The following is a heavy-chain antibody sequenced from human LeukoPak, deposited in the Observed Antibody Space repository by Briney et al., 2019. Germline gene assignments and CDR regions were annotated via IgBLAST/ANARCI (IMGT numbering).Heavy chain of an antibody. D-gene: IGHD2-15*01. V-gene: IGHV4-39*01. CDR2: IYYSGSS. J-gene: IGHJ6*03. CDR1: GGSISSRSYC. Sequence: PSETLSLTCTVSGGSISSRSYCWGWIRQPPGKGLEWIGTIYYSGSSYYNPSLKTRVTISVDTSRNQFSLKLSSVTAADTAMYYCARHKVPSYCGGGACFSHYYSYYMDVWGNGTTVTVSS. CDR3: ARHKVPSYCGGGACFSHYYSYYMDV.